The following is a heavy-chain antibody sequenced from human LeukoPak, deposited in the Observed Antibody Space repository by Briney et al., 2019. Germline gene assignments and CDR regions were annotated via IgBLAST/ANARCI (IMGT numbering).Heavy chain of an antibody. V-gene: IGHV1-2*02. CDR2: INPNSGGT. CDR3: ARVASEWWQDGGYYYMDV. Sequence: ASVKVSCKASGYTFTGYYMHWVRQAPGQGLEWMGWINPNSGGTNYAQKFQGRVTMTRNTSISTAYMELSSLRSEDTAVYYCARVASEWWQDGGYYYMDVWGKGTTVTISS. CDR1: GYTFTGYY. D-gene: IGHD2-15*01. J-gene: IGHJ6*03.